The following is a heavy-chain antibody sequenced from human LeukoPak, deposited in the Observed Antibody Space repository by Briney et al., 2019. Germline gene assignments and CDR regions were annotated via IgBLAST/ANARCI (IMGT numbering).Heavy chain of an antibody. J-gene: IGHJ3*02. V-gene: IGHV4-4*07. CDR1: GGSISSYY. CDR3: ARDLPHSSSWPIDAFDI. D-gene: IGHD6-13*01. Sequence: SETLSLTCTVSGGSISSYYWSWIRQPAGKGLEWIGRIYTSGSTNYNPSLKSRVNMSVDTSKNQFSLKLSSVTAADTAVYYCARDLPHSSSWPIDAFDIWGQGTMVTVSS. CDR2: IYTSGST.